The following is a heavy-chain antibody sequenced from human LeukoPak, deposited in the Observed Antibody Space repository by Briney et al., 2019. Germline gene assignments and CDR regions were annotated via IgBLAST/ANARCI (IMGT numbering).Heavy chain of an antibody. V-gene: IGHV3-49*04. Sequence: GGTLRLSCAASGFTFSSYGLSWVRQAPGKGLEWVGFIRSKAYGGTTEYAASVKGRFTISRDDSKSIAYLQMNSLKTEDTAVYYCTTDTYYYDSRDYWGQGTLVTVSS. CDR1: GFTFSSYG. CDR2: IRSKAYGGTT. CDR3: TTDTYYYDSRDY. J-gene: IGHJ4*02. D-gene: IGHD3-22*01.